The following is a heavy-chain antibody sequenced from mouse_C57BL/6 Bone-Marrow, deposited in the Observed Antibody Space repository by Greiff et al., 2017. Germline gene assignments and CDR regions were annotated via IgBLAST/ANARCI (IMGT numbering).Heavy chain of an antibody. V-gene: IGHV5-17*01. CDR2: ISSGSSTI. CDR3: ARLFYYYGSSDY. CDR1: GFTFSDYG. Sequence: VQLKESGGGLVKPGGSLKLSCAASGFTFSDYGMHWVRQAPEKGLEWVAYISSGSSTIYYADTVKGRFTISRDNAKNTLFLQMTSLRSEDTAMYYCARLFYYYGSSDYWGQGTTLTVSS. D-gene: IGHD1-1*01. J-gene: IGHJ2*01.